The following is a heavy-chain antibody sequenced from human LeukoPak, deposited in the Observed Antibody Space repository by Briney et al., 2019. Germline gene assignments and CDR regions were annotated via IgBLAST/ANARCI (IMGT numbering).Heavy chain of an antibody. D-gene: IGHD3-3*01. V-gene: IGHV3-30*04. J-gene: IGHJ4*02. Sequence: PGRSLRLSCAASGFTFSSYAMHWVRQAPGKGLEWVAVISYDGSNKYYADSVKGRFTISRDNSKNTLYLQMNSLRAEDTAVYYCARDGPGITIFGFFDYWGQGTLVTVSS. CDR3: ARDGPGITIFGFFDY. CDR1: GFTFSSYA. CDR2: ISYDGSNK.